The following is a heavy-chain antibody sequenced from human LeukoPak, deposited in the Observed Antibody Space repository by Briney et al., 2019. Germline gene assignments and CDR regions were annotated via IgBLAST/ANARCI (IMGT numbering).Heavy chain of an antibody. V-gene: IGHV3-21*01. Sequence: GGSLRLSCAASGFNFNTYTMNWVRQAPGKGLEWVSSISSSSSYIYYADSVKGRFTISRDNAKNSLYLQMNSLRAEDTAVYYCASSAGPHYYDSSGYYRYFQHWGQGTLVTVSS. D-gene: IGHD3-22*01. CDR2: ISSSSSYI. J-gene: IGHJ1*01. CDR1: GFNFNTYT. CDR3: ASSAGPHYYDSSGYYRYFQH.